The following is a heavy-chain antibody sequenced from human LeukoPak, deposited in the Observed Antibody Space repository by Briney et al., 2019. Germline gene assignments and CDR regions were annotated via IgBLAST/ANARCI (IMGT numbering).Heavy chain of an antibody. V-gene: IGHV3-9*01. D-gene: IGHD2-2*01. Sequence: PGRSLRLSCAASGFTFDDYATHWVRQAPGKGLEWVSGISWNSGSIGYADSVKGRFTISRDNAKNSLYLQMNSLRAEDTALYYCAKDMGYCSSTSCNDAFDIWGQGTMVTVSS. J-gene: IGHJ3*02. CDR1: GFTFDDYA. CDR2: ISWNSGSI. CDR3: AKDMGYCSSTSCNDAFDI.